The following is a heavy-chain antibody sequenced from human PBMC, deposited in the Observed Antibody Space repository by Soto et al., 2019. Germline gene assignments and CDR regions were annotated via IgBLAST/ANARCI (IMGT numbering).Heavy chain of an antibody. V-gene: IGHV1-69*01. J-gene: IGHJ4*02. CDR2: IFPMFGTA. Sequence: QVQLVQSGAEVKKPGSSVKVSCKASGDTFSSYAINWVRQAPGQGLEWLGGIFPMFGTANYAQKFKGRVTTTAGDSTSTVYVELSSLRSEDTAVYYCARVSPAHYYDSSGYYPPLYYCGQRTMVTVSS. CDR3: ARVSPAHYYDSSGYYPPLYY. D-gene: IGHD3-22*01. CDR1: GDTFSSYA.